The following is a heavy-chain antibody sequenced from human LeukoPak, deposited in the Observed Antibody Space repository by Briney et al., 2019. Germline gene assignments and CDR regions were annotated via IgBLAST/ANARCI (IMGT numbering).Heavy chain of an antibody. D-gene: IGHD1-1*01. J-gene: IGHJ4*02. Sequence: GASVKVSCKASGGTFSSYAISCVRRAPGQGLEWMGRIIPIFGTANYAQKFQGRVTITTDESTSTAYMELSSLRSEDTAVYYCASLTGGREEYYFDYWGQGTLVTVSS. CDR2: IIPIFGTA. CDR1: GGTFSSYA. V-gene: IGHV1-69*05. CDR3: ASLTGGREEYYFDY.